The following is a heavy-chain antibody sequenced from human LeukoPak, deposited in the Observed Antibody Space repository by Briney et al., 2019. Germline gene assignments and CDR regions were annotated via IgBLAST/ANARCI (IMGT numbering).Heavy chain of an antibody. CDR2: FYTRRST. CDR1: GDSISSGRDE. CDR3: ARCLSRYDFLSGYRTGMDV. J-gene: IGHJ6*02. D-gene: IGHD3-3*01. Sequence: SETLSLTCSVSGDSISSGRDEWSWIRRPAGKGLECIWRFYTRRSTNYHPSHKRRVPRSVDTTTNESSLKPSSVTAGDTAVYYCARCLSRYDFLSGYRTGMDVWGQGTTVTVSS. V-gene: IGHV4-61*02.